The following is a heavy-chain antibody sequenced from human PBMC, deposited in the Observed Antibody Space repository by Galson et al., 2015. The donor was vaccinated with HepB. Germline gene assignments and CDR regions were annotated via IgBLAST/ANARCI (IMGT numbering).Heavy chain of an antibody. CDR3: ARTASWAFDF. J-gene: IGHJ4*02. CDR1: GYTFAKYA. D-gene: IGHD2-2*01. V-gene: IGHV1-3*01. CDR2: INAGTGNT. Sequence: SVKVSCKGSGYTFAKYALHWVRQAPGHRLQWMGWINAGTGNTKYSQKFQGRAIITRDTSATTVYLDLSSLTSEDTAVYFCARTASWAFDFWGQGTLGTVSS.